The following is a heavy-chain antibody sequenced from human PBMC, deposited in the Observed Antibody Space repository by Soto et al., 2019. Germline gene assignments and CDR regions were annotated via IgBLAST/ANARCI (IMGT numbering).Heavy chain of an antibody. CDR3: TKGLGGATVSYNWFDP. J-gene: IGHJ5*02. Sequence: HPGGSLRLSCAASGFTFDDYAMHWVRQAPGKGLEWVSGISWNSGYVGYADSVKGRFTISRDNAKNPLYLQMNTLRAEDTALYYCTKGLGGATVSYNWFDPWGQGTLVTVSS. V-gene: IGHV3-9*01. CDR2: ISWNSGYV. D-gene: IGHD3-10*01. CDR1: GFTFDDYA.